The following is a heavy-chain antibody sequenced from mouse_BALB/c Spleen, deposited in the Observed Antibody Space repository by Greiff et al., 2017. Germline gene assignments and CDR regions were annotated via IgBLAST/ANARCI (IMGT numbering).Heavy chain of an antibody. CDR2: ISDGGSYT. V-gene: IGHV5-4*02. CDR3: ARGVRRGFDY. J-gene: IGHJ2*01. D-gene: IGHD2-14*01. CDR1: GFTFSDYY. Sequence: EVKLMESGGGLVKPGGSLKLSCAASGFTFSDYYMYWVRQTPEKRLEWVATISDGGSYTYYPDSVKGRFTISRDNAKNNLYLQMSSLKSEDTAMYYCARGVRRGFDYWGQGTTLTVSS.